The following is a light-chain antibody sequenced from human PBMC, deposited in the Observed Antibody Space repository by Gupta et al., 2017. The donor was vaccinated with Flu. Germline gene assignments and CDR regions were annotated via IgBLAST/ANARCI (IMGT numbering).Light chain of an antibody. CDR3: QQYGSSPRT. CDR1: QSVRSNY. J-gene: IGKJ1*01. CDR2: GAS. V-gene: IGKV3-20*01. Sequence: VTLSLSPGERATLSCRASQSVRSNYLAWYQQKPGQAPRLLIYGASSRATGIPDRFSGSGSGTDFTLTISRLEPEDFAVYYCQQYGSSPRTFGQGTKVEIK.